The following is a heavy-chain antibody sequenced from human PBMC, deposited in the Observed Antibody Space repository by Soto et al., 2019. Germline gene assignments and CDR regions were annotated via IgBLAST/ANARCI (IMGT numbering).Heavy chain of an antibody. D-gene: IGHD2-2*01. J-gene: IGHJ4*02. V-gene: IGHV3-21*01. Sequence: EVQLVESGGGLVKPGGSLRLSCAASGFTFSSYSMNWVRQAPGKGLEWVSSISSSSSYIYYADLVKGRFTISRDNAKNSLYLQMNSLRAEDTAVYYCARGGGSEYCSSTSCYAYWGQGTLVTVSS. CDR3: ARGGGSEYCSSTSCYAY. CDR2: ISSSSSYI. CDR1: GFTFSSYS.